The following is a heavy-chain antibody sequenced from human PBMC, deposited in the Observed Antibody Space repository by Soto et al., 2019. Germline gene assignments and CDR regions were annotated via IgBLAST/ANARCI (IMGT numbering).Heavy chain of an antibody. J-gene: IGHJ4*02. CDR1: GFTFSNAL. CDR2: IKSIYNGGTI. Sequence: GGSLRLSCVGSGFTFSNALMSWVRQAPGKGLEWVGRIKSIYNGGTIEYAAPVKGRFIITRDDSRATVFLQTNSLKTEDTAVYYCATGQYFDLWGQGTKITFSS. CDR3: ATGQYFDL. V-gene: IGHV3-15*01.